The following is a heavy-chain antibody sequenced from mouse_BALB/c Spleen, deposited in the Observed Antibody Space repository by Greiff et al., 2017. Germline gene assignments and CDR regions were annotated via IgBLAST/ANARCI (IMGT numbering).Heavy chain of an antibody. V-gene: IGHV5-6-5*01. CDR1: GFTFSSYT. CDR3: ARGEYYGYVWFAY. D-gene: IGHD1-2*01. CDR2: ISSGGST. J-gene: IGHJ3*01. Sequence: EVKLQESGGGLVQPGGSLKLSCAASGFTFSSYTMSWVRQTPEKRLEWVAYISSGGSTYYPDSVKGRFTISRDNARNILYLQMSSLRSEDTAMYYGARGEYYGYVWFAYWGQGTLVTVSA.